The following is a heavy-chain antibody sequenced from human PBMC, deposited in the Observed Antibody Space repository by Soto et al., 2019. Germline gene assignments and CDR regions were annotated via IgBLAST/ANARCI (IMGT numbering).Heavy chain of an antibody. D-gene: IGHD6-19*01. V-gene: IGHV1-3*01. J-gene: IGHJ4*02. CDR1: GYTFNSHA. CDR2: INAGNGNT. CDR3: ARAGGLGAVAVDY. Sequence: ASVKVSCKASGYTFNSHAIHWVRQAPGQRPEWLGWINAGNGNTYYSEKFEGRVTFTRDTAATTVNMELTSLTSEDTAIYYCARAGGLGAVAVDYWGQGTLVTVSS.